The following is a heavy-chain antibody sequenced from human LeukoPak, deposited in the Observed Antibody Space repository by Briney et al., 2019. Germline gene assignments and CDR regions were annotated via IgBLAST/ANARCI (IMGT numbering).Heavy chain of an antibody. CDR3: ATLTYCSGGSCFPKYFQH. D-gene: IGHD2-15*01. CDR1: GGSISSYY. V-gene: IGHV4-59*08. Sequence: PPETLSLTCTVSGGSISSYYWSWIRQPPGKGLEWIGYIYYSGSTNHNPSLKSRVTISVDTSKNQFSLKLSSVTAADTAVYYCATLTYCSGGSCFPKYFQHWGQGTLVAVSS. CDR2: IYYSGST. J-gene: IGHJ1*01.